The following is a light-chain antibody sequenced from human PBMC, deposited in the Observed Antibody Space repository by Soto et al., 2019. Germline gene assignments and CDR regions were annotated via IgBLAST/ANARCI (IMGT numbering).Light chain of an antibody. J-gene: IGKJ1*01. Sequence: DIQMTQSPSTLSASVGDRVTITCRASQRISTWLAWYQQKPGKAPKLLIYDASNLESGVPSRFSGSGSGTEFTLTISSLQPDDIATYFCQQYKTYSGTLGQGTKVDI. V-gene: IGKV1-5*01. CDR3: QQYKTYSGT. CDR2: DAS. CDR1: QRISTW.